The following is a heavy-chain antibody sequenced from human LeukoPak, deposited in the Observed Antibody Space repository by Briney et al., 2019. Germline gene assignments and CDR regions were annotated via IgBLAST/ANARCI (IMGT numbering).Heavy chain of an antibody. CDR1: GFTFSSNW. J-gene: IGHJ4*02. Sequence: GGSLRLSCAASGFTFSSNWIHWVRQAPGKGLVWVSRINRDGSRTSYADSVKGRFAISRDNAKNSLYLQMNSLRAEDTALYYCARVSDISVAAYFDYWGQGTLVTVSS. V-gene: IGHV3-74*01. CDR2: INRDGSRT. D-gene: IGHD6-19*01. CDR3: ARVSDISVAAYFDY.